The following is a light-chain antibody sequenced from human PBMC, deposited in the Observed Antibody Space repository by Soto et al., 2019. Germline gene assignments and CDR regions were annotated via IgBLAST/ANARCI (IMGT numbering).Light chain of an antibody. J-gene: IGKJ2*01. Sequence: EIVLTQSPATLSLSPGERATLSCRASQNVSTYLAWYQQKPGQPPRLLIYDASNRATGIPARFSGSGSGTDFTLTVSSLEPEDFAVYYCQQRRSSHTFGQGTKLEIK. V-gene: IGKV3-11*01. CDR2: DAS. CDR3: QQRRSSHT. CDR1: QNVSTY.